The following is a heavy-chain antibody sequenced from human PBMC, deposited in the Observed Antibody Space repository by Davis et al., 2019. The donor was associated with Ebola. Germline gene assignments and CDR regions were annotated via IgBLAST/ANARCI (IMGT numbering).Heavy chain of an antibody. Sequence: MPGGSLRLSCAVHGGSFSGYYWSWIRQLPGKGLEWIGEINHSGSTHYNPSLKSRVTISVDTSKNQFSLKLSSVTAADTAVYYCARGEGYRIWGAFDIWGQGTMVTVSS. CDR3: ARGEGYRIWGAFDI. D-gene: IGHD3-16*01. CDR1: GGSFSGYY. CDR2: INHSGST. V-gene: IGHV4-34*01. J-gene: IGHJ3*02.